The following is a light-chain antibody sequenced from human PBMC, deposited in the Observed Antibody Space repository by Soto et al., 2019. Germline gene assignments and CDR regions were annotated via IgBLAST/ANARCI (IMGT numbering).Light chain of an antibody. CDR1: QSVGSK. J-gene: IGKJ3*01. V-gene: IGKV3-15*01. Sequence: EIVMTQSPATLSVSPGERASLSCRASQSVGSKLAWYQHKPGQAPRLLIYDASTRPTGFPARFSGSGSGTEFTLTISSLQPEDFAVYYCQQYNNWPPFTFGPGTKVDIK. CDR3: QQYNNWPPFT. CDR2: DAS.